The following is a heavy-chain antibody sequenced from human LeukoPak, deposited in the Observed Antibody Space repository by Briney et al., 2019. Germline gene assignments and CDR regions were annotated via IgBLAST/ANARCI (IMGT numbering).Heavy chain of an antibody. CDR3: ARSRTNVLRYFGLGYYFDY. Sequence: GGSLRLSCTASGFTFSSYDIHWVRQAPGKGLEWVAFIRYDGSNKYYADSVKGRFTISRDNSKNTLYLQMNSLRAEDTAVYYCARSRTNVLRYFGLGYYFDYWGQGTLVTVSS. V-gene: IGHV3-30*02. J-gene: IGHJ4*02. CDR1: GFTFSSYD. D-gene: IGHD3-9*01. CDR2: IRYDGSNK.